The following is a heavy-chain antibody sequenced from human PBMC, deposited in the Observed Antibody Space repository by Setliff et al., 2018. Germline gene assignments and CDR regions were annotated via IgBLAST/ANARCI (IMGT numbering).Heavy chain of an antibody. CDR3: AGAGYDSSGYYYEGGTY. V-gene: IGHV1-8*01. J-gene: IGHJ4*02. CDR2: MNPNSGNT. Sequence: ASVKVSCKASGYTFSSYDINWVRQATGQGLEWMGWMNPNSGNTAYAQKFQGRVTMTRNSSISTAYMELSTLRSEDTAVYYCAGAGYDSSGYYYEGGTYWGQGTLVTVSS. D-gene: IGHD3-22*01. CDR1: GYTFSSYD.